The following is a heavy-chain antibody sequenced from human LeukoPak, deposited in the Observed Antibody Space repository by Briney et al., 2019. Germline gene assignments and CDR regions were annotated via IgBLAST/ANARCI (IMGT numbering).Heavy chain of an antibody. J-gene: IGHJ4*02. CDR3: ARGESSGYYRYFDY. CDR2: IYHSGST. Sequence: SETLSLTCAVSGGSISSGGYSWSWIRQPPGKGLEWIGYIYHSGSTYYNPSLKSRVTISVDRSKNQFSLKLSSVTAADTAVYYCARGESSGYYRYFDYWGQGTLVTVSS. D-gene: IGHD3-22*01. CDR1: GGSISSGGYS. V-gene: IGHV4-30-2*01.